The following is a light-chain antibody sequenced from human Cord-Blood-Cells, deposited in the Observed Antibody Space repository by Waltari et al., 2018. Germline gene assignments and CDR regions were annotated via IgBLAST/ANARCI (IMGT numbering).Light chain of an antibody. CDR1: QSVRSY. CDR2: DAS. Sequence: EIVVTQSPATLSLSPGEIATLSCRASQSVRSYLACYKQKPGQAPRLLIYDASNRATGIPARFSGSGSGTDFTLTISSLEPEEFAVYYCQQRSNWPITFGQGTRLEIK. V-gene: IGKV3-11*01. CDR3: QQRSNWPIT. J-gene: IGKJ5*01.